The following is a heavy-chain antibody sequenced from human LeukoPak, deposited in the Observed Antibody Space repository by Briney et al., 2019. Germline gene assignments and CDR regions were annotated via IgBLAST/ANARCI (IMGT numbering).Heavy chain of an antibody. CDR1: GFAFSSYA. CDR2: ITGSGGST. CDR3: AKRSVGYDFWSGVDY. D-gene: IGHD3-3*01. J-gene: IGHJ4*02. Sequence: GGSLRLSCAASGFAFSSYAMSWVRQAPGKGLEWVSAITGSGGSTYYADSVKGRFTISRGNSKNTLYLQMNSLRAEDTAVYYCAKRSVGYDFWSGVDYWGQGTLVTVSS. V-gene: IGHV3-23*01.